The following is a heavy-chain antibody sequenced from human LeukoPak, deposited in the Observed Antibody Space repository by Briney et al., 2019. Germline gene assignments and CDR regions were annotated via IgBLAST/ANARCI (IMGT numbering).Heavy chain of an antibody. CDR2: INAGNGNT. CDR3: AREGVPYSSGWYDYYYYGMDV. J-gene: IGHJ6*02. D-gene: IGHD6-19*01. Sequence: GASVKVSCKASGYTFTSYAMHWVRQAPGQRLERMGWINAGNGNTKYSQKFQGRVTITRDTSASTAYMELSSLRSEDTAVYYCAREGVPYSSGWYDYYYYGMDVWGQGTTVTVSS. V-gene: IGHV1-3*01. CDR1: GYTFTSYA.